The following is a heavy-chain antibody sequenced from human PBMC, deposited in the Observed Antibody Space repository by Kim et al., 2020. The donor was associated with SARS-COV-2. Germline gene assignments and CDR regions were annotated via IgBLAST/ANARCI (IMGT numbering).Heavy chain of an antibody. V-gene: IGHV3-49*03. Sequence: GGSLRLSCTSSEFNFGDWTMSWFRQAPGKRLEWVGFIRRKTYGGTTEYATSVRGRFSISRDDSKNIVYLEMSSLKTDDTAVYYCEREGGYWGQGTLVTVSS. J-gene: IGHJ4*02. CDR2: IRRKTYGGTT. D-gene: IGHD1-1*01. CDR1: EFNFGDWT. CDR3: EREGGY.